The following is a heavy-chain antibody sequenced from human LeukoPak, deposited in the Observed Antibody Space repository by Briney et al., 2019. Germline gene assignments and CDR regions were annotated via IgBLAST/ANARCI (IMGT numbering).Heavy chain of an antibody. CDR1: GYSFTSYW. J-gene: IGHJ4*02. CDR3: AIGDFWIGYPAPYFDY. Sequence: GESLKISCKGSGYSFTSYWIGWVRQMPGKGLEWMGIIYPGDSDTRYSPSLQGQVTISADKSISTAYLQWSSLKSSDTAMYYCAIGDFWIGYPAPYFDYWVQGTLVTVSS. V-gene: IGHV5-51*01. D-gene: IGHD3/OR15-3a*01. CDR2: IYPGDSDT.